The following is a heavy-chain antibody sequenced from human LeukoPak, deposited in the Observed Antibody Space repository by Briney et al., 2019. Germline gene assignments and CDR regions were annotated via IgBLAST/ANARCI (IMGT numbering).Heavy chain of an antibody. CDR1: GYTFTSYY. V-gene: IGHV1-46*01. J-gene: IGHJ1*01. CDR3: AKPGIAVVGTVRAELQH. D-gene: IGHD6-19*01. Sequence: ASVKVSCKASGYTFTSYYMHWVRQAPGQGLEWMGIINPSGGSTSYAQKFQGRVTMTRDMSTSTVYMELSSLRSEDTAVYYCAKPGIAVVGTVRAELQHWGQAPWSPSPQ. CDR2: INPSGGST.